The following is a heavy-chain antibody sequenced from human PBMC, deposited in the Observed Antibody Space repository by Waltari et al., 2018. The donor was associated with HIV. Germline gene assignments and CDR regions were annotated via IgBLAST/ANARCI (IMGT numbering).Heavy chain of an antibody. CDR1: GFTFKNYG. Sequence: QVQLVESGGGVVQPGRSLRLSCAASGFTFKNYGMHWVRQAPGKGGGGVAVIWYDGSNKNYADSVKGRFTISRDNSKNRLYLQMNSLRAEDTAVYYCARDRGGSSSLVLDSWGQGTLVTVSS. CDR2: IWYDGSNK. D-gene: IGHD6-6*01. CDR3: ARDRGGSSSLVLDS. J-gene: IGHJ4*02. V-gene: IGHV3-33*01.